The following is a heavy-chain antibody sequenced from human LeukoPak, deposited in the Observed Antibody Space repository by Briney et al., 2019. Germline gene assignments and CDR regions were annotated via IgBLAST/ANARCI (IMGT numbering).Heavy chain of an antibody. J-gene: IGHJ5*02. D-gene: IGHD2-21*01. V-gene: IGHV4-34*01. CDR1: GGSFSGYY. CDR3: ARRDYNWFDP. CDR2: INHSGST. Sequence: SETLSLTCAGYGGSFSGYYWSWIRQPPGKGLEWIGEINHSGSTNYNPSLKSRVTISVDTSKNQFSLKLSSVTAADTAVYYCARRDYNWFDPWGQGTLVTVSS.